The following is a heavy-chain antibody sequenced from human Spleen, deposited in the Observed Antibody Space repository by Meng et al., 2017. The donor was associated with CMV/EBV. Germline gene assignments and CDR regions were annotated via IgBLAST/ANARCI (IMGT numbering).Heavy chain of an antibody. Sequence: SGPTLVKPAQTLTLTCSLSGFSVTTSGVGVGWTRQPPGKALEWLALIDWNDDKLYRASLENRLTITKDPSKNQVVLTMTNMDPVDTATYFCAHSRYDFWSGAYTAWFFDNWGQGTLVTVSS. CDR2: IDWNDDK. CDR3: AHSRYDFWSGAYTAWFFDN. V-gene: IGHV2-5*01. CDR1: GFSVTTSGVG. D-gene: IGHD3-3*01. J-gene: IGHJ4*02.